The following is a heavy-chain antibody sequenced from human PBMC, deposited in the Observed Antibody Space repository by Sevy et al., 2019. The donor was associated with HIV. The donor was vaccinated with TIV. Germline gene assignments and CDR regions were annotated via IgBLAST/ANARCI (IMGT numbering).Heavy chain of an antibody. J-gene: IGHJ4*02. D-gene: IGHD5-18*01. V-gene: IGHV3-64*02. CDR1: GFSFSSYA. CDR3: AAEAVGGYSYSLDY. CDR2: ISSNGGST. Sequence: GGSLRLSCAASGFSFSSYALHWVRQAPGKGLEYVSAISSNGGSTSYADSVKGRFTISRDNSKNTLYLQMGSLRAEDMSVYYLAAEAVGGYSYSLDYWGQGTLVTVSS.